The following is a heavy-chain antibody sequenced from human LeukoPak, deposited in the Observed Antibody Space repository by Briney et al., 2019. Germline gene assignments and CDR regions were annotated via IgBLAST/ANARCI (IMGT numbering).Heavy chain of an antibody. J-gene: IGHJ6*03. CDR3: ARENYYYSYYIDI. CDR1: GGPINSHY. Sequence: SETLSLTCTVSGGPINSHYWNWIRQPADKGLEWIGRFYANGRPEFNPSLQRRVSMSLDSAKNQFILNLSSVTAADTAVYYCARENYYYSYYIDIWGKGTTVIVSS. CDR2: FYANGRP. V-gene: IGHV4-4*07.